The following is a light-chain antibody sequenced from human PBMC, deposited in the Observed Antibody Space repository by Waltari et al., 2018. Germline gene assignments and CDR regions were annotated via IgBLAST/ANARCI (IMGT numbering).Light chain of an antibody. Sequence: QSALTQPASVSGSPGQSITISCTGTSSDVGGYNYVSWYQQHPGKAPKLMIYEVSNRPSGVSTRFAGSKSGHTASLTISGLQAEDEADYYCSSYTSSSTPYVFGTGTKVTVL. CDR1: SSDVGGYNY. CDR2: EVS. J-gene: IGLJ1*01. CDR3: SSYTSSSTPYV. V-gene: IGLV2-14*01.